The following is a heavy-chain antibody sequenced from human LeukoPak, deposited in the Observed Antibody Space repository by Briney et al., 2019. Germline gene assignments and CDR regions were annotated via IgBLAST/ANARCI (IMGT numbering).Heavy chain of an antibody. CDR1: GYSINSDCY. CDR3: AREGVITTIRGVTIRGVNFGY. J-gene: IGHJ4*02. Sequence: PSETLSLTCTVSGYSINSDCYWGWIRQPPGKGLEWIGNIYHSGSTYSHPSLESRVTISVDTSKNQFSLKLSSVTAADTAVYYCAREGVITTIRGVTIRGVNFGYWGQGTLVSVSS. V-gene: IGHV4-38-2*02. D-gene: IGHD3-10*01. CDR2: IYHSGST.